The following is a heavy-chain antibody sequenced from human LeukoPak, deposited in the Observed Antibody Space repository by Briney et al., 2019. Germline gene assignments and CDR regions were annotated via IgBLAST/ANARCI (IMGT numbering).Heavy chain of an antibody. CDR3: VIDRGAR. CDR2: MRLAGSVT. V-gene: IGHV3-7*01. Sequence: PGGSLRLSCAASASTFSRSYMGWVRQAPGGGLEGVALMRLAGSVTYYVESVKGRFTTSRDNTKNLLYLHMNNLRAEDTAVYYCVIDRGARWGQGTLVTVSS. CDR1: ASTFSRSY. J-gene: IGHJ4*02.